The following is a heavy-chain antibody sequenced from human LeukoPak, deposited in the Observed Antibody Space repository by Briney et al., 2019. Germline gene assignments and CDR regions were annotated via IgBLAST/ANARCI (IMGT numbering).Heavy chain of an antibody. CDR3: GRDMSSSTRAFDI. Sequence: GGSLRLSCAASGFTLSTYEMTWVRQAPGKGLEWISFITSSGSPTFYADSVKGRFTIFRDTAKNSLFLQMNNLRGEDTAVYYCGRDMSSSTRAFDIWGQGTMVTVS. J-gene: IGHJ3*02. CDR1: GFTLSTYE. V-gene: IGHV3-48*03. D-gene: IGHD2-15*01. CDR2: ITSSGSPT.